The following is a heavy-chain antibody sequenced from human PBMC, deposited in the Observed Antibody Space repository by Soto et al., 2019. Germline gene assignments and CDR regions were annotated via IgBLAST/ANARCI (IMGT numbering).Heavy chain of an antibody. CDR2: ISWNSGSI. D-gene: IGHD2-15*01. Sequence: GGSLRLSCAASGFTFDDYAMHWVRQAPGKGLEWVSGISWNSGSIGYADSVKGRFTISRDNAKNSLYLQMNSLRAEDTALYYCAKAGGYCSGGSCYWGWFDPWGQGTLVTVSS. V-gene: IGHV3-9*01. CDR1: GFTFDDYA. CDR3: AKAGGYCSGGSCYWGWFDP. J-gene: IGHJ5*02.